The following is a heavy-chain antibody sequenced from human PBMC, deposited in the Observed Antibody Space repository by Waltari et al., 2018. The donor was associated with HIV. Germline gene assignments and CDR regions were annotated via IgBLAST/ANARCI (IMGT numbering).Heavy chain of an antibody. J-gene: IGHJ5*01. CDR1: GFTFSSYW. Sequence: EVQLVESGGGLVQPGGSLRLSCAASGFTFSSYWMSWVRQAPGKGLEGAANIKQAGSEKYYLDSVKGRFTMSRDNAKNSLYLQMNSPRAEDTAVYYCARVYSSSSGRALDSWGQGTLVTVSS. D-gene: IGHD6-19*01. V-gene: IGHV3-7*01. CDR2: IKQAGSEK. CDR3: ARVYSSSSGRALDS.